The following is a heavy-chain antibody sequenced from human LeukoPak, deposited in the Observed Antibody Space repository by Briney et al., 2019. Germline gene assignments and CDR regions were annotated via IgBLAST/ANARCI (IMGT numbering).Heavy chain of an antibody. CDR3: ARNLAAAGYYYYYGMDV. D-gene: IGHD6-13*01. V-gene: IGHV3-23*01. CDR2: ISDSGGNT. CDR1: GFTFNTYA. Sequence: PGGSLRLSCAASGFTFNTYAMSWVRQAPWERLQWVSGISDSGGNTYYADSVRGRFTISRDNSKNTLYLQMNSLRAEDTAVYYCARNLAAAGYYYYYGMDVWGQGTTVTVSS. J-gene: IGHJ6*02.